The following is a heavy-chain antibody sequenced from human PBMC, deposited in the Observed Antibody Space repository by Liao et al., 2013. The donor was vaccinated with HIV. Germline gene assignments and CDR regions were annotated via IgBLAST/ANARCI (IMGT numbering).Heavy chain of an antibody. CDR1: GYSVSSGYY. Sequence: QEQLQPWGAGLLQPSETLSLTCGVSGYSVSSGYYWGWIRQPPGKGLEWIGGIFHSGSTNYNPSLKSRVTISVDTSKNQFSLNLSSVTAADTAVYYCAKVGSTGGVYWGQGTLVTVSS. CDR3: AKVGSTGGVY. J-gene: IGHJ4*02. D-gene: IGHD1-26*01. CDR2: IFHSGST. V-gene: IGHV4-38-2*01.